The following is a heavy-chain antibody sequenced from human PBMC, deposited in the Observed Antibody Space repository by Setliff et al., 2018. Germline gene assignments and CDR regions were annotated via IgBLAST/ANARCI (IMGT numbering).Heavy chain of an antibody. CDR2: INHSGST. CDR1: GGSFSGYY. D-gene: IGHD3-16*02. Sequence: LSLTCAVYGGSFSGYYWSWIRQPPGKGLEWIGEINHSGSTNYNPSLKSRVTISVDTSKNQFSLKLSSVTAADTAVYYCARGKVLYDYVWGSYRYEDHYYGMDVWGQGTTVTVSS. J-gene: IGHJ6*02. V-gene: IGHV4-34*01. CDR3: ARGKVLYDYVWGSYRYEDHYYGMDV.